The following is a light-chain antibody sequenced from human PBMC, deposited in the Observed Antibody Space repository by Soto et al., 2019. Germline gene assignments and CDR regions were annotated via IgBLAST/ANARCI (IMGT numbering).Light chain of an antibody. V-gene: IGLV2-14*01. Sequence: QSALTQPASVSGSPGQSITTSCTGTSSDVGGYNYVSWYQQHPGKAPKLMIYEVSNRPSGVSNRFYGSKSGNTASLTISGLQAEDEADYYCSSYTSSSPRVFGGGTKLTVL. CDR1: SSDVGGYNY. CDR3: SSYTSSSPRV. CDR2: EVS. J-gene: IGLJ3*02.